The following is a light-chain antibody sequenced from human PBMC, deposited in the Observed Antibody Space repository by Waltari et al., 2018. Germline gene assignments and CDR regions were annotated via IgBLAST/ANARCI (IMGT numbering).Light chain of an antibody. CDR3: CSYAGSYTFGV. CDR1: RSDVGGYNY. V-gene: IGLV2-11*01. CDR2: DVT. Sequence: QSALTQPRSVSGSPGQSVTISCPGTRSDVGGYNYVSWYQQHPGKAPTPMIYDVTKRPSGVPDRFSGSKSGNTASLTISGLQTEDEADYYCCSYAGSYTFGVFGGGTKLTVL. J-gene: IGLJ2*01.